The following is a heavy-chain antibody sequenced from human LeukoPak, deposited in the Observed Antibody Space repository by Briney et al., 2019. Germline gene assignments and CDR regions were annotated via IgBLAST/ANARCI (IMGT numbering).Heavy chain of an antibody. CDR3: AKDIHIGHGSGWPES. CDR2: ITWDGGST. D-gene: IGHD6-19*01. V-gene: IGHV3-43D*03. J-gene: IGHJ5*02. CDR1: GFTFGEYG. Sequence: GGSLRLSCVGSGFTFGEYGTHWVRQVPGQGLEWVSHITWDGGSTYYAGSVKGRFTISRDNSKNSLYLQMNSLGAEDTALYYCAKDIHIGHGSGWPESWGQGTLVTVSS.